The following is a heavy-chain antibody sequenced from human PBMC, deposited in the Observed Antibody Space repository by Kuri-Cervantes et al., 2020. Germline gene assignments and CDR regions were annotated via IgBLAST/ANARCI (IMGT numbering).Heavy chain of an antibody. CDR2: IRFDESDK. D-gene: IGHD3-3*01. CDR1: GFTFSSFG. J-gene: IGHJ3*01. Sequence: GESLKISCVASGFTFSSFGIHWVRQAPGKGLEWVAFIRFDESDKYYADTVKGRFTISTDNAKNSVYLQMNSLRAEDTAVYYCVRDTIYAFDEWGQGTMVTVSS. V-gene: IGHV3-30*02. CDR3: VRDTIYAFDE.